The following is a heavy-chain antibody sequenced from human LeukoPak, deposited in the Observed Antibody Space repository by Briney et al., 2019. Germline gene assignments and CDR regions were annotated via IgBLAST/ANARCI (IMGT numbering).Heavy chain of an antibody. V-gene: IGHV4-34*01. J-gene: IGHJ4*02. CDR2: INHNKTT. CDR3: AHSSSSLPTDS. D-gene: IGHD6-6*01. Sequence: SETLSLTCAVYGGPFSSYYWTWIRQSPGKGLEWIGEINHNKTTNYNPSLTSRVTISVDTSKNQFSLNLTSVTAADTAVYYCAHSSSSLPTDSWGQGNLAIVSS. CDR1: GGPFSSYY.